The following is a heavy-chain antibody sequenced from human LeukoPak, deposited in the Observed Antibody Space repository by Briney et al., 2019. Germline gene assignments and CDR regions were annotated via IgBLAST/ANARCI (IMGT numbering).Heavy chain of an antibody. D-gene: IGHD2-2*01. CDR2: ISHMRSDK. Sequence: PGGSLRLSCAASGFTFSSYAMHWVRQAPGKGLEWVAVISHMRSDKYYADSVKGRFTISRDNSKNTLYLQMNSLRAEDTAVYYCARGVRYCSSTSCYFRAFDIWGQGTMVSVSS. CDR3: ARGVRYCSSTSCYFRAFDI. J-gene: IGHJ3*02. CDR1: GFTFSSYA. V-gene: IGHV3-30-3*01.